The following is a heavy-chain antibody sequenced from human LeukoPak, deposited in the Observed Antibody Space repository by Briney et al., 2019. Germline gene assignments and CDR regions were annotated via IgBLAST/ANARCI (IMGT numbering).Heavy chain of an antibody. J-gene: IGHJ3*02. CDR3: AKVRPRTYFYDTSGIDAFDI. V-gene: IGHV3-23*01. D-gene: IGHD3-22*01. CDR1: GFTFSSYA. Sequence: GGSLRLSCAASGFTFSSYAMSWVRQAPGKGLEWVSGISGGDDTTYYADCVKGRFTISRDTSKNTVYLQMSSLRAEDTAVYYCAKVRPRTYFYDTSGIDAFDIWGQGTMVTVSS. CDR2: ISGGDDTT.